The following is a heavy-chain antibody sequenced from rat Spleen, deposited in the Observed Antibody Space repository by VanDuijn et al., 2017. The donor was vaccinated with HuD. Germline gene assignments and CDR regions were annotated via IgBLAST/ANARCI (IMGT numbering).Heavy chain of an antibody. J-gene: IGHJ2*01. CDR3: ATASYYSGPFDY. Sequence: QVQLKESGPGLVQSSQTLSLTCTVSGFSLISYAVNWVRQPPGKGLEWMGGIWGDGSTNYNSALKSRLSISRDTSKSQVFLKMNSLQTEDTAMYFCATASYYSGPFDYWGQGVMVTVSS. V-gene: IGHV2-13*01. CDR1: GFSLISYA. CDR2: IWGDGST. D-gene: IGHD1-1*01.